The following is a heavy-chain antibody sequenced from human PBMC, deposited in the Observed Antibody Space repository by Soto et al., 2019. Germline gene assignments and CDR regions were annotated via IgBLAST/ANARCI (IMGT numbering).Heavy chain of an antibody. D-gene: IGHD3-3*01. V-gene: IGHV3-30-3*01. CDR3: ASLPFRDDFWSGYPPDY. Sequence: GGSLRLSCAASGFTFSSYAMHWVRQAPGKGLEWVAVISYDGSNKYYADSVKGRFTISRDNSKNTLYLQMNSLRAEDTAVYYCASLPFRDDFWSGYPPDYWGQGTLVTVSS. J-gene: IGHJ4*02. CDR1: GFTFSSYA. CDR2: ISYDGSNK.